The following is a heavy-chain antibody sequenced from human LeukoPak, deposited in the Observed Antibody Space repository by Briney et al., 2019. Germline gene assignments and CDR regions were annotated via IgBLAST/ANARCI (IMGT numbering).Heavy chain of an antibody. Sequence: GEYLKIYCKGSGYSFTSYLIGWVRQMPGKGLEWMGVIYPGDSDTRYSPSFQGQVTISADKSISTAYLQWSSLKAADTAMYYCARLGLRRGMDVWGQGTTVTVSS. V-gene: IGHV5-51*01. CDR1: GYSFTSYL. D-gene: IGHD4-17*01. CDR2: IYPGDSDT. CDR3: ARLGLRRGMDV. J-gene: IGHJ6*02.